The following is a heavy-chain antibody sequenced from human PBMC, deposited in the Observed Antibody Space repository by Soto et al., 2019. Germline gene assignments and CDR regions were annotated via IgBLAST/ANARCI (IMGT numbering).Heavy chain of an antibody. CDR2: IYWDDDK. V-gene: IGHV2-5*02. CDR3: AHSPRGDFWSGSLGYFDY. D-gene: IGHD3-3*01. CDR1: GFSLSTSGVG. J-gene: IGHJ4*02. Sequence: QITLKESGPTLVKPTQTLTLTCTFSGFSLSTSGVGVGWIRQPPGKALEWLALIYWDDDKRYSPSLKSRLTITKDTSKNQVVLTMTNMDPVDTATYYCAHSPRGDFWSGSLGYFDYWGQGTLVTVSS.